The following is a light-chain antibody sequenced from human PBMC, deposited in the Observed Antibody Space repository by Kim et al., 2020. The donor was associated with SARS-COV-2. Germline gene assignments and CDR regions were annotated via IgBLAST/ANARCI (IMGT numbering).Light chain of an antibody. J-gene: IGKJ1*01. Sequence: PGARATLSCRASETIRTSFLAWYQQKPGQAPRLLMYGAARRATGVPDRFSGSGSGTDFTLTISRLEPEDFAVYYCQQYGGSPSWTFGQGTKVDIK. CDR2: GAA. CDR3: QQYGGSPSWT. V-gene: IGKV3-20*01. CDR1: ETIRTSF.